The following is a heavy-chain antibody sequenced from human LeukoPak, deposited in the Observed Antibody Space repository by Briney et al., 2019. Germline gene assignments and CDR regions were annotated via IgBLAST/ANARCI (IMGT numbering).Heavy chain of an antibody. Sequence: SETLSLTCTVSGGSISSYYWSWIRQPPGKGLEWIGYIYYSGSTNYNPSLKSRVTISVDTSKNQFSLKLSSVTAADTAVYYCARDQRANWFDPWGQGTLVTVSS. CDR3: ARDQRANWFDP. CDR2: IYYSGST. CDR1: GGSISSYY. V-gene: IGHV4-59*12. J-gene: IGHJ5*02.